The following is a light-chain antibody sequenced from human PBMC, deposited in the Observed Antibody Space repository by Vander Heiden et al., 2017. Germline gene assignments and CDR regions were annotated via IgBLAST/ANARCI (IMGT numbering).Light chain of an antibody. V-gene: IGKV1-39*01. Sequence: DIQMTQSPSSLSASVGDRVTITCRASQSISSYLNWYQQKPGKAPKLLIYAASSLQSGVPSRFSGSGYGTDFTLTISSRQPEDFATYYCQQGDSTSVLTFGGGTKVEIK. CDR2: AAS. J-gene: IGKJ4*01. CDR1: QSISSY. CDR3: QQGDSTSVLT.